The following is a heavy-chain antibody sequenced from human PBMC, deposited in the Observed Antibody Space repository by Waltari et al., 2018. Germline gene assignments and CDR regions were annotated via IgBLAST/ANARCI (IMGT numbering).Heavy chain of an antibody. CDR3: AREPQKYQPSFDI. J-gene: IGHJ3*02. Sequence: QVQLQQWGARRLKPSETLSLPFAVHGGAFCGYSCSLIRQPPGKGLEWSGEINHSGSTNYHPSLKSRVTISVDTSKNQFSLKLSSVTAADTAVYYCAREPQKYQPSFDIWGQGTMVTVSS. CDR2: INHSGST. D-gene: IGHD2-2*01. CDR1: GGAFCGYS. V-gene: IGHV4-34*01.